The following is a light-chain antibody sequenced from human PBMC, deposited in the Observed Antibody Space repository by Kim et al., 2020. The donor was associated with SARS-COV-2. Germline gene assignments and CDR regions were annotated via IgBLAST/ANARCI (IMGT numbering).Light chain of an antibody. J-gene: IGKJ1*01. CDR2: IAS. CDR3: QQSYNAPWT. V-gene: IGKV1-39*01. Sequence: DTQMTQSPSSLSASVGDRVTITCRASETISTYLNWYQQKPGKAPILLIYIASILQSGVPSRFSGSGSVTEFTLTINNLQPEDFATYYCQQSYNAPWTFGQGTKVDIK. CDR1: ETISTY.